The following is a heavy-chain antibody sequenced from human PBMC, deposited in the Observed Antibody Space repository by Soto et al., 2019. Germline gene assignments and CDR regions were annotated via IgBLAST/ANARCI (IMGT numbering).Heavy chain of an antibody. CDR2: IIPIFGTA. V-gene: IGHV1-69*01. CDR1: GGTFSSYA. CDR3: ARDRLRGVSRTFDY. J-gene: IGHJ4*02. Sequence: QVQLVQSGAEVKKPGSLVKVSCKASGGTFSSYAISWVRQAPGQGLEWMGGIIPIFGTANYAQKFQGRVTITADESTSTAYMELSSLRSEDTAVYYCARDRLRGVSRTFDYWGQGTLVTVSS. D-gene: IGHD2-8*01.